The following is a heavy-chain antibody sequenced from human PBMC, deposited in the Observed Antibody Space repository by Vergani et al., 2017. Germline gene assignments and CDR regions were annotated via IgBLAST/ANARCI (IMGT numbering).Heavy chain of an antibody. CDR2: IIPIFGTA. CDR3: AGSITMVRGVLPFYFDY. D-gene: IGHD3-10*01. J-gene: IGHJ4*02. Sequence: QVQLVQSGAEVKKPESSVKVSCKASGGTFSSYAISWVRQATGKGLEWMGGIIPIFGTANYAQKFQGRVTINADESTSTAYMEMSSLAAEDTAVYYCAGSITMVRGVLPFYFDYWGQGTLVTVSS. CDR1: GGTFSSYA. V-gene: IGHV1-69*12.